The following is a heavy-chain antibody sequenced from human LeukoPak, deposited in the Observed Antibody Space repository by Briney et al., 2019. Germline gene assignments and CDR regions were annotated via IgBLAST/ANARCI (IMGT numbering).Heavy chain of an antibody. J-gene: IGHJ4*02. CDR3: AKDSMGATPGFLFDN. V-gene: IGHV3-23*01. D-gene: IGHD1-26*01. CDR2: ISGSAGST. CDR1: GFTFDDYA. Sequence: GGSLRLSCAASGFTFDDYAMHWVRQVPGKGLEWVSGISGSAGSTYYADSVKGRFTISRDYSKNTLSLQMNSLRAEDTAVYYCAKDSMGATPGFLFDNWGQGTLVTVSS.